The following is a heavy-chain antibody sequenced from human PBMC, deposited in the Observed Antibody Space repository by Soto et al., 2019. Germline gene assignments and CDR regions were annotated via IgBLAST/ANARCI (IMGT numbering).Heavy chain of an antibody. CDR2: ISASGDRT. D-gene: IGHD5-12*01. J-gene: IGHJ3*01. CDR1: GFTLTNYV. Sequence: EVHLLVSGGGSAQPGGSLRLSCEVSGFTLTNYVMSWVRQTPGKGLEWVSQISASGDRTYYADSVKGRFTISKDFSKNTLFLQMNSLRGEDSAVYYCEGSWTWGQGTMVTVSS. CDR3: EGSWT. V-gene: IGHV3-23*01.